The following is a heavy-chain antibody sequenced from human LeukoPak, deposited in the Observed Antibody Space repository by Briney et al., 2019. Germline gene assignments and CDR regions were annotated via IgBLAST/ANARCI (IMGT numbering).Heavy chain of an antibody. CDR3: ARLGGGYCSGGSCYVIDY. Sequence: GRSLRLSCAASGFTFSVYGMHWVRQAPGKGLEWVAVISYDGSNKYYADSVKGRFTISRDNSKNSLYLQMNSLRAEDTAVYYCARLGGGYCSGGSCYVIDYWGQGTLVTVSS. V-gene: IGHV3-30*03. CDR1: GFTFSVYG. D-gene: IGHD2-15*01. CDR2: ISYDGSNK. J-gene: IGHJ4*02.